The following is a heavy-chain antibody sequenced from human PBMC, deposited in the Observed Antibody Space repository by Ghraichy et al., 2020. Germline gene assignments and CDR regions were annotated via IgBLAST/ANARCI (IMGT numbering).Heavy chain of an antibody. D-gene: IGHD4-23*01. J-gene: IGHJ4*02. Sequence: ASVKVSCKASGYTFTGYYMHWVRQAPGQGLEWMGWINLNSGGTNYAQKFQGRVTMTRDTSISTAYMELSRLRSDDTAVYYCGPVVTPGGIDYWGQGTLVTVSS. CDR2: INLNSGGT. CDR1: GYTFTGYY. CDR3: GPVVTPGGIDY. V-gene: IGHV1-2*02.